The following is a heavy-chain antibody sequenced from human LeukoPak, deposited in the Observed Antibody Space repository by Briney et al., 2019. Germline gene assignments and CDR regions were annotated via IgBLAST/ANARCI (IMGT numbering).Heavy chain of an antibody. D-gene: IGHD3-3*01. Sequence: GESLKISCKGSGYSFTSYWIGWVRQMPGKGLEWMGIIYPGDSDTRYSPSFQGQVTISADKSISTAYLQWSSLKASDTAMYYCARIQGYDFWSGYRNVYFDYWGQGTLVTVS. CDR3: ARIQGYDFWSGYRNVYFDY. J-gene: IGHJ4*02. V-gene: IGHV5-51*01. CDR1: GYSFTSYW. CDR2: IYPGDSDT.